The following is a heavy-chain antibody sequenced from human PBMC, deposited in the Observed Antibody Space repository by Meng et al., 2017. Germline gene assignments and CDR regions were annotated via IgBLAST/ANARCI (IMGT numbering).Heavy chain of an antibody. J-gene: IGHJ4*02. D-gene: IGHD6-19*01. CDR2: IGTAGDT. Sequence: GGSLRLSCAACGFTFSSYDMHWVRQATGKGLEWVSAIGTAGDTYYPGSVKGQFTISRENAKNSLYLQMNSLRAGDTAVYYCARDLIGRVGNDSGWWTHFDYWGQGTLVTVSS. CDR1: GFTFSSYD. CDR3: ARDLIGRVGNDSGWWTHFDY. V-gene: IGHV3-13*03.